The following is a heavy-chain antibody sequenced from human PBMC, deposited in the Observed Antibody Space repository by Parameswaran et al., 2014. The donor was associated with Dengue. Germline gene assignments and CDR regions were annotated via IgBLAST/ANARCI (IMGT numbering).Heavy chain of an antibody. Sequence: WVRQAPGQGLEWVSSISSSSSYIYYADSVKGRFTISRDNAKNSLYLQMNSLRAEDTAVYYCARLIHPDLIAARDYWGQGTLVTVSS. V-gene: IGHV3-21*01. D-gene: IGHD6-6*01. CDR3: ARLIHPDLIAARDY. CDR2: ISSSSSYI. J-gene: IGHJ4*02.